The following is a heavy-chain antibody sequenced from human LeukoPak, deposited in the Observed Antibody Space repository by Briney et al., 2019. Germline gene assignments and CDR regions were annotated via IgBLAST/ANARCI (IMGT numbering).Heavy chain of an antibody. CDR1: EFTFSTYA. J-gene: IGHJ3*02. CDR3: AKLGQWLVYDAFHI. Sequence: GGSLRLSCAASEFTFSTYAMSWVRQAPGKGLEWVSGITNSGDSTYYADSMKGRFTISRDNSKNTLYLQMNSLRAEDTAVYYCAKLGQWLVYDAFHIWGQGTMVTVSS. CDR2: ITNSGDST. V-gene: IGHV3-23*01. D-gene: IGHD6-19*01.